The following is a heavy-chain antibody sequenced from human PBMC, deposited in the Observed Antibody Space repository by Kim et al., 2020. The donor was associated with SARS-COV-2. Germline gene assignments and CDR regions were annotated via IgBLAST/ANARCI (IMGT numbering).Heavy chain of an antibody. CDR1: GGSISNGAYS. D-gene: IGHD3-3*01. V-gene: IGHV4-30-4*01. Sequence: SETLSLTCTVSGGSISNGAYSWSWIRQPPAKGLEWIGYIYYSGSTYYNPSLKSRLTISVDTSKNQFSLRLSSVTPADTAVYYCARQVYDFWSGYPIDYWGQGTLVTVSS. CDR2: IYYSGST. J-gene: IGHJ4*02. CDR3: ARQVYDFWSGYPIDY.